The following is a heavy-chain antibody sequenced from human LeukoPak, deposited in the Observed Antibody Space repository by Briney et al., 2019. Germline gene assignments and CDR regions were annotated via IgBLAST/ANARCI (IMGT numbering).Heavy chain of an antibody. D-gene: IGHD3-22*01. CDR1: GGTFSSYT. J-gene: IGHJ4*02. V-gene: IGHV1-69*16. Sequence: SVKVSCKASGGTFSSYTISWVRQAPGQGLEWMGRIIPILGIANYAQKFQGRVTITTDESTSTAYMELSSLRSEDTAVYYCARGLNYYDSSVYYYDRDGFDWGQGTLVTVSS. CDR3: ARGLNYYDSSVYYYDRDGFD. CDR2: IIPILGIA.